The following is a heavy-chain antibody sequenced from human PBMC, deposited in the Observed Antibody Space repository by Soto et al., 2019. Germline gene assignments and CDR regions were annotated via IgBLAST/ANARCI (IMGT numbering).Heavy chain of an antibody. CDR2: INAGNGNT. CDR3: ARDLLFAY. V-gene: IGHV1-3*01. J-gene: IGHJ4*02. CDR1: GYTFTSYA. Sequence: QVQLVQSGAEVKKPGASVKVSCKASGYTFTSYAMHWVRQAPGQRLEWMGWINAGNGNTKYSQKFQSRATTTKDTPASTAYMELSSLRSEDTAVYYYARDLLFAYGGQGTLVTVSS.